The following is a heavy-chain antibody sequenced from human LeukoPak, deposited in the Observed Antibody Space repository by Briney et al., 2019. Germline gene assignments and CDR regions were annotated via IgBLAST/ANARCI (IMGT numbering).Heavy chain of an antibody. CDR3: AKDTSGGGFGDF. J-gene: IGHJ4*02. V-gene: IGHV1-2*04. D-gene: IGHD3-10*01. CDR1: GYTFTGYY. Sequence: ASVKVSCKASGYTFTGYYMHWVRQAPGQGLEWMGWINPNSGGTNYAQKFQGWVTMTRDTSISKAYMELSRLRSEDTAVYYCAKDTSGGGFGDFWGQGTLVSVSS. CDR2: INPNSGGT.